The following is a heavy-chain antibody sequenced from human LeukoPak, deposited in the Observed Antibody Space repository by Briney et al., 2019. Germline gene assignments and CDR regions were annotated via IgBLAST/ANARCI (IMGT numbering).Heavy chain of an antibody. D-gene: IGHD6-19*01. Sequence: GGSLRLSCAASGFTFSSYSMNWVRQAPGKGLEWVSYISSSSSTIYYADSVKGRFTISRDNAKNSLYLQMNSLRAEDTAVYYCARDGSGWYVEGPFDYWGQGTLVTVSS. V-gene: IGHV3-48*01. J-gene: IGHJ4*02. CDR2: ISSSSSTI. CDR1: GFTFSSYS. CDR3: ARDGSGWYVEGPFDY.